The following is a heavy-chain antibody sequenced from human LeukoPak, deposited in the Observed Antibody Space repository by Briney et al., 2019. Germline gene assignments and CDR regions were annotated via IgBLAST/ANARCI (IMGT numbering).Heavy chain of an antibody. CDR3: ARDSGSYNYYYYMDV. CDR1: GFTVSSNY. D-gene: IGHD1-26*01. CDR2: IYSGGST. J-gene: IGHJ6*03. Sequence: GGSLRLSCAASGFTVSSNYMSWIRQAPGKGLEWVSVIYSGGSTYYADSVKGRFTISRDNSKNTLYLQMNSLRAEDTAVYYCARDSGSYNYYYYMDVWGKGTTVTVSS. V-gene: IGHV3-53*01.